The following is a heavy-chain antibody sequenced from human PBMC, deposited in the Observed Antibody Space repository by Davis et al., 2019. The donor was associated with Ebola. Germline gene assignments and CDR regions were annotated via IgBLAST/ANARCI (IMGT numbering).Heavy chain of an antibody. CDR2: IKSLRDGGTV. J-gene: IGHJ4*02. D-gene: IGHD3-3*01. CDR1: GVTFTTAW. Sequence: GESLKISCGVSGVTFTTAWLTWVRQAPGKGLEWVGRIKSLRDGGTVNYATAVKGRFIISRDDSQNTLTLQMNSLRTEDSAVYYCATLVALRFPDQWGQGTLVIVSS. CDR3: ATLVALRFPDQ. V-gene: IGHV3-15*01.